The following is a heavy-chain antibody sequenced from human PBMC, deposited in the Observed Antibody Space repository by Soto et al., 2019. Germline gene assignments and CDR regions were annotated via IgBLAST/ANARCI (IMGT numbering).Heavy chain of an antibody. D-gene: IGHD6-19*01. CDR3: AKVRYSSPMGYYYGMDV. J-gene: IGHJ6*02. Sequence: LVKVSCKASRVAFSKFIVTWVRQAPGLGLEWVGGIIPIFGTANYAQKFQGRVTITADESTSTSYMKVNNLRSEDTAVYYCAKVRYSSPMGYYYGMDVWGQGTTVTVSS. V-gene: IGHV1-69*13. CDR1: RVAFSKFI. CDR2: IIPIFGTA.